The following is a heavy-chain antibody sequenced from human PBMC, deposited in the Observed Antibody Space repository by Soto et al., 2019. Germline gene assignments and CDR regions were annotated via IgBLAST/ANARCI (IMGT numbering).Heavy chain of an antibody. CDR1: GFTTSDHY. J-gene: IGHJ3*02. D-gene: IGHD4-4*01. Sequence: GGSLRLSCAASGFTTSDHYMDWVRQAPGKGLEWVSGISWNRDTIGYADSVKGRFTIARDNAKNSLYLQMNSLRPDDTALYYCVRDTVGPFDIWGQGTMVTVSS. CDR2: ISWNRDTI. CDR3: VRDTVGPFDI. V-gene: IGHV3-9*02.